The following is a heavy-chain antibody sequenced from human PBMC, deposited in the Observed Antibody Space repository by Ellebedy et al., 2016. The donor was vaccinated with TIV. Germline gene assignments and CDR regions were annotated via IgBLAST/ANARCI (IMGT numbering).Heavy chain of an antibody. J-gene: IGHJ5*01. CDR1: GYTFTSYG. CDR3: ARVPRGHDYGGENWFDP. D-gene: IGHD4-23*01. CDR2: ISAYNGNT. V-gene: IGHV1-18*01. Sequence: AASVKVSCKASGYTFTSYGISWVRQAPGQGLEWMGWISAYNGNTKYAQKLQGRVTMTTDTSTSTAYMELRSLRSDDTAVYYCARVPRGHDYGGENWFDPWGQGTLVTVSS.